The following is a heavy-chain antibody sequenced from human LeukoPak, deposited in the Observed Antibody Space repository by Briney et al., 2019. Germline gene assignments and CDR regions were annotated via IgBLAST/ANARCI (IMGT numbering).Heavy chain of an antibody. D-gene: IGHD6-19*01. Sequence: GGSLRLSCEASGFTVSNNYLSWVRQAPGKGLEWVSVIYSEGSTYYADSVKGRFTISRDNSKNTLYLQMSSLRAEDTAVYYCARDRVQSLVRYDYGMDVWGQGTTVTVSS. CDR3: ARDRVQSLVRYDYGMDV. CDR2: IYSEGST. J-gene: IGHJ6*02. CDR1: GFTVSNNY. V-gene: IGHV3-66*01.